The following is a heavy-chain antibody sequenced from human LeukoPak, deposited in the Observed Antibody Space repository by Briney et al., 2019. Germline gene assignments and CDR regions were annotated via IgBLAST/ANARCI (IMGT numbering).Heavy chain of an antibody. D-gene: IGHD6-13*01. CDR2: INPNSGGT. J-gene: IGHJ4*02. V-gene: IGHV1-2*02. CDR1: GYSFTGYY. CDR3: ARVDSSSWYTEPTLSHFDY. Sequence: ASVKVSCKASGYSFTGYYMHWVRQAPGQGLEWMGWINPNSGGTKYAQKFKGRVTMTRDTSISTAYMELSRLRSDDTAVYYCARVDSSSWYTEPTLSHFDYWGQGTLVTVSS.